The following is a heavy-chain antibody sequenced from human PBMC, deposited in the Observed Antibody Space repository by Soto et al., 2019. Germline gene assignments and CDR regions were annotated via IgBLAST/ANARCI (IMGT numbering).Heavy chain of an antibody. J-gene: IGHJ3*02. V-gene: IGHV3-7*05. CDR1: GFSLGSYW. Sequence: GGSLSLSCEASGFSLGSYWMTWVRQAPGKGLEWVANIKKDGSRTSYLDSVRGRFTISRDNVGNSLSLQMDSLRAEDTGLYFCARDVSPGTSTLYLDAFDIWGQGTMVTVSS. D-gene: IGHD2-8*01. CDR2: IKKDGSRT. CDR3: ARDVSPGTSTLYLDAFDI.